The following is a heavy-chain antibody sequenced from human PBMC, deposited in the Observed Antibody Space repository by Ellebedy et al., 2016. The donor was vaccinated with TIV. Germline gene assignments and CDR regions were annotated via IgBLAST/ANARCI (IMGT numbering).Heavy chain of an antibody. CDR1: GFIFSSYA. CDR2: ISYDGSYK. Sequence: GGSLRLSCAASGFIFSSYAMHWVRQAPGKGLEWVAVISYDGSYKYYADSMKGRFTVSRDNSKNTLYLQLNSLRAEDTAVYYCARDDKDNGDGWGIDYWGQGTLVTVSS. CDR3: ARDDKDNGDGWGIDY. D-gene: IGHD1-1*01. V-gene: IGHV3-30*04. J-gene: IGHJ4*02.